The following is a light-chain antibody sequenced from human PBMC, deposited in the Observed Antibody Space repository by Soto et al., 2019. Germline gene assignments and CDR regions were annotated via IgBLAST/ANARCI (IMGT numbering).Light chain of an antibody. Sequence: EIVLTQSPATLSLSPGERATLSCRASQSVNNFLVWYQQKPGQAPRALIYDASNRATGVPARISGSGSGTDFTLTISGLEPEDFAVSYCQQRINAPWTFGQGTKVEIK. CDR1: QSVNNF. CDR2: DAS. V-gene: IGKV3-11*01. J-gene: IGKJ1*01. CDR3: QQRINAPWT.